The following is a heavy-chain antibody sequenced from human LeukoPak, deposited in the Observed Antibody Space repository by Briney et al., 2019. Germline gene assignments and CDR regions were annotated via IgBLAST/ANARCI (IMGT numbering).Heavy chain of an antibody. CDR2: ISYDGSNK. J-gene: IGHJ6*02. CDR3: ARDIRKFWSGSTYYYGMDV. Sequence: GRSLRLSCAASGFTFSSYAMHWVRQAPGKGLEWVAVISYDGSNKYYADSVKGRFTISRDNSKNTLYLQMNSLRAEDTAVYYCARDIRKFWSGSTYYYGMDVWGQGTTVTVSS. V-gene: IGHV3-30-3*01. D-gene: IGHD3-3*01. CDR1: GFTFSSYA.